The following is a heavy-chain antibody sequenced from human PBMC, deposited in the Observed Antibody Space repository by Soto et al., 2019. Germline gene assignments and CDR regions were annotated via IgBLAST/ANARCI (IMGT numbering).Heavy chain of an antibody. J-gene: IGHJ4*02. Sequence: GGSLRLCCAASGFSCGSYALSWVRQAPGKGLEWVSTISGSDGKTFYADSVKGRFSISRDTSQSTLYLQMNSLRADDTAMYYCARWSYLDYWGQGT. CDR2: ISGSDGKT. CDR1: GFSCGSYA. CDR3: ARWSYLDY. V-gene: IGHV3-23*01. D-gene: IGHD3-3*01.